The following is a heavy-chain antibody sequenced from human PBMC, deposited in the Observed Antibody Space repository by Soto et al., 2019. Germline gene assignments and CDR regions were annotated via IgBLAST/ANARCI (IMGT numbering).Heavy chain of an antibody. CDR3: ARNSHSGWYGGTLDY. CDR2: IIPILGIA. Sequence: QVQLVQSGAEVKKPGSSVKVSCKASGGTFSSYTISWVRQAPGQGLEWMGRIIPILGIANYAQKFQGRVTMTADKSANTAYMELSSLRSEDTAVYYCARNSHSGWYGGTLDYCGQSTLVTVSA. D-gene: IGHD6-19*01. V-gene: IGHV1-69*02. J-gene: IGHJ4*02. CDR1: GGTFSSYT.